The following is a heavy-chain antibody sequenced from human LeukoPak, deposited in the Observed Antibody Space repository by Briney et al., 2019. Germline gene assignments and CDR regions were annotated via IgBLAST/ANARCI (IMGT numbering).Heavy chain of an antibody. CDR1: GITFSSYG. CDR2: ISSSGSTI. Sequence: GGSLRLSCAASGITFSSYGMHWVRQAPGKGLEWVSYISSSGSTIYYADSVKGRFTISRDNAKNSLYLQMNSLRAEDTAVYYCARRSSGWYFDYWGQGTLVTVSS. J-gene: IGHJ4*02. D-gene: IGHD6-19*01. CDR3: ARRSSGWYFDY. V-gene: IGHV3-48*04.